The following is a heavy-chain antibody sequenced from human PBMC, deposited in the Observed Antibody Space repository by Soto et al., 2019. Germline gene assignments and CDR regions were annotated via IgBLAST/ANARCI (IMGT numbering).Heavy chain of an antibody. J-gene: IGHJ6*04. Sequence: AAVKVSCKASGGTFSSYAISWVRQAPGQGLEWMGGIIPIFGTANYAQKFQGRVTITADESTSTAYMELSSLRSEDTAVYYCARDPGNIVVVPAARHYYYYYGMDVWGKGTTVTLSS. CDR3: ARDPGNIVVVPAARHYYYYYGMDV. D-gene: IGHD2-2*01. CDR2: IIPIFGTA. V-gene: IGHV1-69*13. CDR1: GGTFSSYA.